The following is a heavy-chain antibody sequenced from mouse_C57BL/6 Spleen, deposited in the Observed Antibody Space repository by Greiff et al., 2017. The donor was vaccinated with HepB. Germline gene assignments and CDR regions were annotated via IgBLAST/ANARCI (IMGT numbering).Heavy chain of an antibody. CDR2: INPSSGYT. V-gene: IGHV1-7*01. Sequence: QVQLQQPGAELVKPGSSVKLSCKASGYTFTSYWMHWVKQRPGQGLEWIGYINPSSGYTKYNQKFKDKATLTADKSASTAYMQLSSLTYEDSAVYYCAGGSRGLGAMDYWGQGTSVTVSS. J-gene: IGHJ4*01. CDR1: GYTFTSYW. CDR3: AGGSRGLGAMDY. D-gene: IGHD1-1*01.